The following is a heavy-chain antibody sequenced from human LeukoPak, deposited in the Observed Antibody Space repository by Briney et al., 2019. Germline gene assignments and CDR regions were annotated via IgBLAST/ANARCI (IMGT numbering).Heavy chain of an antibody. J-gene: IGHJ5*02. CDR1: GFTFSGSA. CDR3: TRSYSSGWYDESYNWFDP. Sequence: GGSLRLSCAASGFTFSGSAMHWVRQASGKGLEWVGRLRRKANSYATAYAASVKGRFTISRDDSKNTAYLQMNSLKTEDTAVYYCTRSYSSGWYDESYNWFDPWGQGTLVTVSS. CDR2: LRRKANSYAT. V-gene: IGHV3-73*01. D-gene: IGHD6-19*01.